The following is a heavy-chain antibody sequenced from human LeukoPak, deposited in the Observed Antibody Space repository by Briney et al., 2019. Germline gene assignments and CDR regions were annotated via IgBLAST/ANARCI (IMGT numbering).Heavy chain of an antibody. CDR2: INHSGST. V-gene: IGHV4-34*01. CDR1: GETFIHNF. D-gene: IGHD6-19*01. J-gene: IGHJ4*02. CDR3: ARAMPYFYGSIAVPGTIDY. Sequence: PSETLSLTCAVYGETFIHNFWTWIRQPPGKGLEWIGQINHSGSTNYNPSLKSRVTILVDTSKNQFSLKLTSVTAADTAVYYCARAMPYFYGSIAVPGTIDYWGQGILVTVSS.